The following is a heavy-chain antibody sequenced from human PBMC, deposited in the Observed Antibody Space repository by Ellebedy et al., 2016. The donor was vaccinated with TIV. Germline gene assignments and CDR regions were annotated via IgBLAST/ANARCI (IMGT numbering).Heavy chain of an antibody. CDR3: ARDRWKSSGWYDY. D-gene: IGHD6-19*01. J-gene: IGHJ4*02. V-gene: IGHV4-59*01. CDR1: GGSISSYY. Sequence: SETLSLXXTVSGGSISSYYWSWIRQPPGKGLEWIGYIYYSGSTNYNPSLKSRVTISVDTSKNQFSLKLSSVTAADTAVYYCARDRWKSSGWYDYWGQGTLVTVSS. CDR2: IYYSGST.